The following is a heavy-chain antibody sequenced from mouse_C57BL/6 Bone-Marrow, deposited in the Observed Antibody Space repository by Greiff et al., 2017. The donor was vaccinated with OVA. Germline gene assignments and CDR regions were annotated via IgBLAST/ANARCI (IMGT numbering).Heavy chain of an antibody. Sequence: EVKLQESGGGLVQPGGSLKLSCAASGFTFSDYYMYWVRQTPEKRLEWVAYISNGGGSTYYPDTVKGRFTISRDNAKNTLYLQMGRLKSEDTAMYYCARQGDYDVRMDYWGQGTSVTVSS. D-gene: IGHD2-4*01. J-gene: IGHJ4*01. CDR1: GFTFSDYY. CDR2: ISNGGGST. CDR3: ARQGDYDVRMDY. V-gene: IGHV5-12*01.